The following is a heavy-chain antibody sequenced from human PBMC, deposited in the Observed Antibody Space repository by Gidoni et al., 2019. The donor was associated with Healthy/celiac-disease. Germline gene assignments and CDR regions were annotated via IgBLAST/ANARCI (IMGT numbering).Heavy chain of an antibody. CDR2: ISYDGSNK. V-gene: IGHV3-30*04. J-gene: IGHJ6*02. CDR3: ARDFHDFWSGYSQGYGMDV. CDR1: GFTFSSYA. Sequence: QVQLVESGGGVVQPGRSLRLSCAASGFTFSSYAMHWVRQAPGKGLEWVAVISYDGSNKYYADSVKGRFTISRDNSKNTLYLQMNSLRAEDTAVYYCARDFHDFWSGYSQGYGMDVWGQGTTVTVSS. D-gene: IGHD3-3*01.